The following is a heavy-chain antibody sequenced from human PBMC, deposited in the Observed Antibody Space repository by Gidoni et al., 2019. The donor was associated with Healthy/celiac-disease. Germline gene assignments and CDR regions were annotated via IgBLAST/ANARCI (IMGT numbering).Heavy chain of an antibody. CDR1: GFTFSSYA. V-gene: IGHV3-23*01. J-gene: IGHJ3*02. Sequence: EVQLLESGGGLVQPGGSLRRSRAASGFTFSSYAMSWVRQAPGKGLGWVSAISGSGGSTYYADSVKGRFTISRDNSKNTLYLQMNSLRAEDTAVYYCAKEGGLEITGTTEHAFDIWGQGTMVTVSS. CDR3: AKEGGLEITGTTEHAFDI. D-gene: IGHD1-20*01. CDR2: ISGSGGST.